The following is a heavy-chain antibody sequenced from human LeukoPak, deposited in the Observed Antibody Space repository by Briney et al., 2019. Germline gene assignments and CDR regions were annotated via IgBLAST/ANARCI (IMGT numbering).Heavy chain of an antibody. D-gene: IGHD3-22*01. Sequence: ASVKVPCKASGYTFTSYGISWVRQAPGQGLEWMGWISAYNGNTNYAQKLQGRVTMTTDTSTSTAYMELSGLRSDDTAVYYCARDHSSGYYMSPWGQGTLVTVSS. CDR2: ISAYNGNT. V-gene: IGHV1-18*01. CDR3: ARDHSSGYYMSP. J-gene: IGHJ5*02. CDR1: GYTFTSYG.